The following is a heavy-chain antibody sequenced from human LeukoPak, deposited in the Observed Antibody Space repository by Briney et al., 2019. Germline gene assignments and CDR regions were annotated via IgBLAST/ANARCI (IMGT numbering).Heavy chain of an antibody. J-gene: IGHJ4*02. CDR3: AKARRITMIVVVIKGGLDY. V-gene: IGHV3-23*01. Sequence: PGGSLRLSCAASGFTFSSYAMSWVRRAPGKGLEWVSAISGSGGSTYYADSVKGRFTISRDNSKNTLYLQMNSLRAEDTAVYYCAKARRITMIVVVIKGGLDYWGQGTLVTVSS. D-gene: IGHD3-22*01. CDR1: GFTFSSYA. CDR2: ISGSGGST.